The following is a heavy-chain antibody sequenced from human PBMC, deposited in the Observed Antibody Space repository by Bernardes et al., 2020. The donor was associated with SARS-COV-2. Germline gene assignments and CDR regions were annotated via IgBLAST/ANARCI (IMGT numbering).Heavy chain of an antibody. CDR3: ARRSGNIGWYAKYFDL. CDR2: IFYTGGT. CDR1: GGSISSSNYY. D-gene: IGHD6-19*01. V-gene: IGHV4-39*01. J-gene: IGHJ2*01. Sequence: SETLSLTCTVSGGSISSSNYYWGWIRQAPGKGLEWIGSIFYTGGTYYNPSVKSRVIISVDTSKNQLSLKLISVTAADTAVYFCARRSGNIGWYAKYFDLWGRGTLVTVSS.